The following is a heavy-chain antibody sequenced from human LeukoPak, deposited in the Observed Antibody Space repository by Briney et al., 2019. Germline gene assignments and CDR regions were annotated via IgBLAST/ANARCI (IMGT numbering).Heavy chain of an antibody. Sequence: GGSLRLSCAASGFIFSDYWMSWVRQAPGKGLEWVANIKQDGSEKSYVDSVKGRFTISRDNAKNSLYLQMNSLRAEDTAVYYCAKDFRTYGGNPIFDYWGQGTLVTVSS. CDR2: IKQDGSEK. D-gene: IGHD4-23*01. CDR3: AKDFRTYGGNPIFDY. J-gene: IGHJ4*02. CDR1: GFIFSDYW. V-gene: IGHV3-7*01.